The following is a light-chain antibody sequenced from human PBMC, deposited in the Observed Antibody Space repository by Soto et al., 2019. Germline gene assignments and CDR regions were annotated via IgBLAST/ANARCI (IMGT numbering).Light chain of an antibody. CDR2: GAS. CDR1: QSVRSN. J-gene: IGKJ1*01. Sequence: EIVVTQSPATLSVSPGERATLSCRASQSVRSNLAWYQQKPGEAPRLLIFGASTRATGIPARFSGGGSGTEFTLTISSLQSEDFAVYYCQQYSDWPPWTFGQGTKVDIK. CDR3: QQYSDWPPWT. V-gene: IGKV3-15*01.